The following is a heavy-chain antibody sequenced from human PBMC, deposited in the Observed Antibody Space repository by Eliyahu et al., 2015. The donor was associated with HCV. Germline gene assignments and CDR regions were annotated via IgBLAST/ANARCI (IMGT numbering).Heavy chain of an antibody. Sequence: QVQLQQWGAGLLKPSETLSLXCXVYGGSFSDYYWSWIRXPPGKGLEWIGEIYQSGSTKYHSSLKSRVTISVDTSKKQISLTLSSVTAADAAVYYCATGSGSYFHDYWGQGTLVTVSS. CDR3: ATGSGSYFHDY. V-gene: IGHV4-34*01. CDR1: GGSFSDYY. CDR2: IYQSGST. D-gene: IGHD3-10*01. J-gene: IGHJ4*02.